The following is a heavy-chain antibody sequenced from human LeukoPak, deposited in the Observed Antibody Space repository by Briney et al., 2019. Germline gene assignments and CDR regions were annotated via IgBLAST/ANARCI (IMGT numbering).Heavy chain of an antibody. CDR2: IKSDGST. J-gene: IGHJ1*01. Sequence: GGSLRLSCAASGFTFSSYWMHWVRHAPGKGLVWVSRIKSDGSTNYADSVKGRFTISRDNAKNTLSLQMNSLRAEDTGVYYCARAPSEIGGYYPEYFRHWGQGTLVTVSS. V-gene: IGHV3-74*01. CDR3: ARAPSEIGGYYPEYFRH. CDR1: GFTFSSYW. D-gene: IGHD3-22*01.